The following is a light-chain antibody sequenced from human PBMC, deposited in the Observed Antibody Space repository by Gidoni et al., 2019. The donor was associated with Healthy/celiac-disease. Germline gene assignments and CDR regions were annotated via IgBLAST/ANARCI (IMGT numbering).Light chain of an antibody. CDR1: QGIANY. Sequence: DIQMTQSPSSLSASVGDRVTITCRASQGIANYLAWYQQKPGKVPQLLIYAASTLQSGVPCRFSGNGSGTDFTLTISSLQPEDAATYYCQKYNSAPRTFGQXTKVEVK. V-gene: IGKV1-27*01. J-gene: IGKJ1*01. CDR3: QKYNSAPRT. CDR2: AAS.